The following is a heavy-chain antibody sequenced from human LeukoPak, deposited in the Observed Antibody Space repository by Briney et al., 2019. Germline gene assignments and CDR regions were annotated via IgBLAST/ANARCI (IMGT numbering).Heavy chain of an antibody. J-gene: IGHJ4*02. CDR3: ARGPRRKYSGSYYNY. CDR1: GGSFSGYY. CDR2: INHSGST. V-gene: IGHV4-34*01. D-gene: IGHD1-26*01. Sequence: SETLSLTCAVYGGSFSGYYWSWIRQPPGKGLEWIGEINHSGSTNYNPSLKGRVTISVDTSKNQFSLKLSSVTAADTAVYYCARGPRRKYSGSYYNYWGQGTLVTVSS.